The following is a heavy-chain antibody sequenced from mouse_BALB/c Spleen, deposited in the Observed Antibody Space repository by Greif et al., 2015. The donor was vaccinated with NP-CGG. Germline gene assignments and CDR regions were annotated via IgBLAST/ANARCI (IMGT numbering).Heavy chain of an antibody. CDR3: GRDGEGNCGVMDY. CDR1: GYAFSNFL. D-gene: IGHD2-13*01. CDR2: INPGSAAT. V-gene: IGHV1-54*01. J-gene: IGHJ4*01. Sequence: VKLMESGAELVRPGTSVKVSCKASGYAFSNFLIEWVKQRPGQGLEWLGVINPGSAATNYNEKFKGKAILTADKSSSTAYMQLSRLTSDDSGVYFCGRDGEGNCGVMDYWGEGTSVTVSS.